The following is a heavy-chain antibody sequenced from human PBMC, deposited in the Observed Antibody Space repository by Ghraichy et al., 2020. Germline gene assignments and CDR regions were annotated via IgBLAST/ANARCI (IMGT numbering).Heavy chain of an antibody. Sequence: SETLSLTCAVYGGSFSGYYWSWIRQPPGKGLEWIGEINHSGSTNYNPSLKSRVTISVDTSKNQFSLKLSSVTAADTAVYYCARSRGSSGWYDWGYKYFDYWGQGTLVTVSS. D-gene: IGHD6-19*01. V-gene: IGHV4-34*01. J-gene: IGHJ4*02. CDR2: INHSGST. CDR1: GGSFSGYY. CDR3: ARSRGSSGWYDWGYKYFDY.